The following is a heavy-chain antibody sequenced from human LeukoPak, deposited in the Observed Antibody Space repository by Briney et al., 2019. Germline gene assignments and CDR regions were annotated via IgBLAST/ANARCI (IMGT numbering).Heavy chain of an antibody. CDR2: IYYSGST. Sequence: SETLSLTCTVSGGSISSYYWSWIRQPPGKGREGIEYIYYSGSTNYNPSLKSRVTISVDTSKNQFSLKLSSVTAADTAVYYCARAAAGTRRGAFDIWGQGTMVTVSS. J-gene: IGHJ3*02. V-gene: IGHV4-59*01. D-gene: IGHD6-13*01. CDR1: GGSISSYY. CDR3: ARAAAGTRRGAFDI.